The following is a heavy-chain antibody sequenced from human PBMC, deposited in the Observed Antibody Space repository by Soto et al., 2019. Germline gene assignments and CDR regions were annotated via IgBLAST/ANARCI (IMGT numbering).Heavy chain of an antibody. J-gene: IGHJ4*02. V-gene: IGHV3-23*01. D-gene: IGHD6-13*01. Sequence: EVQLLESGGGLVQPGGSLRLSCAASGFTFSNYAVTWVRQAPGKGLEWVSTISGSGGSTYYADSVKGRFTISRDNSKNTLELQRKRLGGEGKAVYYCAEGPGSSWYEIDYWGQGTLVTVSS. CDR1: GFTFSNYA. CDR2: ISGSGGST. CDR3: AEGPGSSWYEIDY.